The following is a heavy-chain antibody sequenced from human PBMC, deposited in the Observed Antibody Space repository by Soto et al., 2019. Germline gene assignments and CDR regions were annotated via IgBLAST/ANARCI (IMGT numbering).Heavy chain of an antibody. CDR3: SKDPGSTIFFPV. CDR1: GFTFSSYA. V-gene: IGHV3-23*01. CDR2: ISGSGGST. D-gene: IGHD3-3*01. Sequence: GGSLRLSCAASGFTFSSYAMSWVRQAPGQGLEWVSAISGSGGSTYYADYVKGRFTISRDNSKNTLYLQMNSLRAEDTAVYYCSKDPGSTIFFPVWGQGTLVTVSS. J-gene: IGHJ4*02.